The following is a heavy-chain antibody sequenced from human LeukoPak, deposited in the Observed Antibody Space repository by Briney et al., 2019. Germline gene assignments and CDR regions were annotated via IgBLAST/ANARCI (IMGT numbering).Heavy chain of an antibody. D-gene: IGHD3-10*02. CDR2: ISGGGAKT. CDR1: GFTFDSYA. Sequence: PGGSLRLSCAASGFTFDSYAMNWVRQAPGKGLEWVSFISGGGAKTRYADSVKGQFTISRDNSKNTLYLQMNIPRPEDTAIYYCAKCSASYDNDAFDVWGQGTMVSVSS. V-gene: IGHV3-23*01. J-gene: IGHJ3*01. CDR3: AKCSASYDNDAFDV.